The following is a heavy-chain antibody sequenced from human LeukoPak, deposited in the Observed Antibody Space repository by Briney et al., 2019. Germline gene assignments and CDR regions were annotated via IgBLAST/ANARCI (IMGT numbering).Heavy chain of an antibody. D-gene: IGHD1-26*01. V-gene: IGHV4-59*01. CDR3: ARNGGSYSIDY. CDR1: GGSISSYY. J-gene: IGHJ4*02. CDR2: IHYSGLT. Sequence: KASETLSLTCTVSGGSISSYYWSWIRQPPGQGLEWIAYIHYSGLTNYNPSLKSRVTISVDTSKNQFSLKLSSVTAADTAVYYCARNGGSYSIDYWGQGTLVTVSS.